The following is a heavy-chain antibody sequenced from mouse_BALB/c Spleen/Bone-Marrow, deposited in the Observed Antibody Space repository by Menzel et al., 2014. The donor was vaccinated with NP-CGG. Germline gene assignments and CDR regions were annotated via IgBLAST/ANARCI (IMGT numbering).Heavy chain of an antibody. CDR3: ANWGYYAMDY. CDR2: LDPETGGT. D-gene: IGHD4-1*01. CDR1: GYTFTDYE. Sequence: VQLQQPGAELVRPGASVTLSCKASGYTFTDYEMHWVKQTPVHGLEWIGTLDPETGGTAYNQKFKDMATLTADKSSTTAYMELRSLTSEDSAVYYCANWGYYAMDYWGQGISVTVSS. V-gene: IGHV1-15*01. J-gene: IGHJ4*01.